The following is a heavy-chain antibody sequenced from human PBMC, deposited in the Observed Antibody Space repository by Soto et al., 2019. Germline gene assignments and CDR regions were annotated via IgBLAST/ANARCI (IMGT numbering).Heavy chain of an antibody. CDR3: ARKDKSGYFDWFDP. D-gene: IGHD3-22*01. J-gene: IGHJ5*02. CDR2: IFPSDSDT. V-gene: IGHV5-51*01. Sequence: PGESLKISCRTSGYRFTSYWIAWVRQMPGKGLEWMGIIFPSDSDTRYSPSFQGQVTISADRSTSTVFLQWASLKASDTAVYFCARKDKSGYFDWFDPWGQGTLVTVSS. CDR1: GYRFTSYW.